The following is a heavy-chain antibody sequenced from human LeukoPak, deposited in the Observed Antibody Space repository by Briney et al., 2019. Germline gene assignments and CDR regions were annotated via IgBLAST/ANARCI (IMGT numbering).Heavy chain of an antibody. V-gene: IGHV1-69*06. D-gene: IGHD3/OR15-3a*01. CDR3: ARGGLAVQRFDY. J-gene: IGHJ4*02. Sequence: GASVKVSCKASGGTFSSYAISWVRQAAGQGLEWMGGIIPIVGTANYAQKFQGRVTITADKSTSTAYMELSSLRSEDTAVYYCARGGLAVQRFDYWGQGTLVTVFS. CDR1: GGTFSSYA. CDR2: IIPIVGTA.